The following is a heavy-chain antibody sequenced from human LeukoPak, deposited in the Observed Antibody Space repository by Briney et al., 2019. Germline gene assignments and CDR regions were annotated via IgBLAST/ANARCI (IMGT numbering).Heavy chain of an antibody. V-gene: IGHV4-34*01. D-gene: IGHD3-3*01. Sequence: SETLSLTCAVYGGSFSGYYWSWIRQPPGKGLEWIGEINHSGSTNYNPSLKSRVTISVDTSKNQFSLKLSSVTAADTAVYYCARTLTIFGVAQYYFDYWGQGTLVTVSS. CDR2: INHSGST. J-gene: IGHJ4*02. CDR1: GGSFSGYY. CDR3: ARTLTIFGVAQYYFDY.